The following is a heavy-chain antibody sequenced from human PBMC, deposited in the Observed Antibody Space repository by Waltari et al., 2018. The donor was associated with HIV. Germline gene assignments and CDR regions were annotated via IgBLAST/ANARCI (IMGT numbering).Heavy chain of an antibody. V-gene: IGHV7-4-1*02. J-gene: IGHJ5*02. D-gene: IGHD7-27*01. CDR3: AKLGNYNWLDP. Sequence: QVQLVQSGSELKKPGASVKVSCKASGYIFTKYAMYWVRQAPGQGLEWMGWINTITGNPTYAQGFTGRFVFSLDTSVSTAYLQISSLKPEDTAVYYCAKLGNYNWLDPWGQGTLVTVSS. CDR2: INTITGNP. CDR1: GYIFTKYA.